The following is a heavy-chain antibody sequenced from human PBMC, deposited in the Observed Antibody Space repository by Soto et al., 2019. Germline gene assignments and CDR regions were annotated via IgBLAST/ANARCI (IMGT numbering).Heavy chain of an antibody. V-gene: IGHV3-30*03. Sequence: QVQLVESGGGVVQPGTSLRLSCVGSGFTFRSFVIHWVRQAPGKGLEWVALTSYDGSNAYYGDPVKGRFTISRDNSKYTVDLQMDSLRVEDTALYYCARWGTTGGLDFWGQGTLVIVSS. D-gene: IGHD3-16*01. CDR1: GFTFRSFV. CDR2: TSYDGSNA. J-gene: IGHJ4*02. CDR3: ARWGTTGGLDF.